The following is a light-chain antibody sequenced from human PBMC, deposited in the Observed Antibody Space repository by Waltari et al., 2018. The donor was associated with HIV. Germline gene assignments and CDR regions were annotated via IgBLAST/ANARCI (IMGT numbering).Light chain of an antibody. Sequence: QSVLTPPPSVSAAPGQKVSISCSGSSPNIGNNFVSWYPQLPGAAPRLLIYENSFRPSGIPGRFSGSKSVTSATLDISGLQTGDEATYFCGAWDTRLSIVIFGGGTKLTVL. J-gene: IGLJ2*01. CDR2: ENS. V-gene: IGLV1-51*01. CDR1: SPNIGNNF. CDR3: GAWDTRLSIVI.